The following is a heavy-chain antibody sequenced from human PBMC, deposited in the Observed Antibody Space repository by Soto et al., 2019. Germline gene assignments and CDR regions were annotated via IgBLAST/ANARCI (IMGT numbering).Heavy chain of an antibody. CDR1: GGSISSGGYY. Sequence: QVQLQESGPGLVKPSQTLSLTCTVSGGSISSGGYYWSWIRQHPGKGLEWIGYIYYNGDTYYNPSLKSRLTMSVDTSKNQFSLDLSSVTAADTAVYYCARVEFSSSWLDYWGQGTLVTVSS. D-gene: IGHD6-6*01. J-gene: IGHJ4*02. V-gene: IGHV4-31*03. CDR3: ARVEFSSSWLDY. CDR2: IYYNGDT.